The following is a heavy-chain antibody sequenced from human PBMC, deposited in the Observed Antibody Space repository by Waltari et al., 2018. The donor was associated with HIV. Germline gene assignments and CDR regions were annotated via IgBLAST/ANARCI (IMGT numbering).Heavy chain of an antibody. CDR3: ARGSAVAFSLDV. CDR2: IYYSGST. D-gene: IGHD6-19*01. V-gene: IGHV4-39*07. J-gene: IGHJ6*02. Sequence: WGWIRQPPGKGLEWIGSIYYSGSTYYNPSLKSRVTISVDTSKNQFSLKLSSVTAADTAVYYCARGSAVAFSLDVWGQGTTVTVSS.